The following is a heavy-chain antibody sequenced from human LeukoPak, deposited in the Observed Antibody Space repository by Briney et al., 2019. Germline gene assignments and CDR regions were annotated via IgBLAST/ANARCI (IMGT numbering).Heavy chain of an antibody. CDR1: GYTFTGYY. V-gene: IGHV1-46*01. CDR2: INPSGGGT. J-gene: IGHJ4*02. Sequence: ASVRVSCKASGYTFTGYYMHWVRQAPGQGLEWMGRINPSGGGTSYAQRFQGRVTMTRDTSTSTVYMELSSLRSEDTAVYYCARVRGCGGDCYYFDYWGQGTLVTVSS. D-gene: IGHD2-21*02. CDR3: ARVRGCGGDCYYFDY.